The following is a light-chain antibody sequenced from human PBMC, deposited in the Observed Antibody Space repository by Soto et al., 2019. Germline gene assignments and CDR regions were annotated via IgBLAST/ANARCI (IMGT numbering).Light chain of an antibody. CDR3: QQYNNWPRT. V-gene: IGKV3-15*01. CDR2: GAS. J-gene: IGKJ1*01. Sequence: EIVMTQSPATLSVSPGERATLSCRTSQSVSSSLAWYQQKPGQAPSLLIYGASTRATDIPARFNGSGSGTEFTLTISSLQSEDFAVYSCQQYNNWPRTFGQGTKV. CDR1: QSVSSS.